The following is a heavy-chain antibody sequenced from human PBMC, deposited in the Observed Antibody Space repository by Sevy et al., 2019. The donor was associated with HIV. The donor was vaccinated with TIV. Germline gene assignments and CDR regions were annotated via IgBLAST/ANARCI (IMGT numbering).Heavy chain of an antibody. CDR2: IYYSGST. Sequence: SETLSLTCTVSGCSISSYYWSWIRQPPGKGLEWIGYIYYSGSTNYNPSLKSRVTISVDTSKNQFPLKLSSVTAADTAVYYCARTYYDFWSGYYFGHWGQGTLVTVSS. CDR3: ARTYYDFWSGYYFGH. V-gene: IGHV4-59*01. D-gene: IGHD3-3*01. J-gene: IGHJ4*02. CDR1: GCSISSYY.